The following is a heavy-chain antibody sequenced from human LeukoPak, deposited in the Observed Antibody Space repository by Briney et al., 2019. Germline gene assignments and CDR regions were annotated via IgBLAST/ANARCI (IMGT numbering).Heavy chain of an antibody. Sequence: PGGSLRLSCAASGFTFSSYAMSWVRRAPGKGLEWVSAISGSGGSTYYADSVKGRFTISRDNSKNTLYLQMNSLRAEDTAVYYCAKSPGYSSGWADYWGQGTLVTVSS. D-gene: IGHD6-19*01. CDR3: AKSPGYSSGWADY. J-gene: IGHJ4*02. CDR2: ISGSGGST. V-gene: IGHV3-23*01. CDR1: GFTFSSYA.